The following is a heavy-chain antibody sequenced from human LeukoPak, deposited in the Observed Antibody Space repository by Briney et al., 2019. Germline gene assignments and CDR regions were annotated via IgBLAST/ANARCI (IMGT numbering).Heavy chain of an antibody. CDR2: IYYSGST. J-gene: IGHJ3*02. D-gene: IGHD3-9*01. V-gene: IGHV4-39*07. Sequence: SETLSLTCTVSGGSISSSSYYWGWIRQPPGKGLEWIGSIYYSGSTYYNPSLKSRVTISVDTSKNQFSLKLSSVTAADTAVYYCARPGSWMILTGYTDAFDIWGQGTMVTVSS. CDR3: ARPGSWMILTGYTDAFDI. CDR1: GGSISSSSYY.